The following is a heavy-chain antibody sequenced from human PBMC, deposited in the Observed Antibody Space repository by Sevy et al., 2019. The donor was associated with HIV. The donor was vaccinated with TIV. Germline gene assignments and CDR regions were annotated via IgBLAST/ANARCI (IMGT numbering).Heavy chain of an antibody. V-gene: IGHV3-48*03. CDR1: GFSFSNYE. CDR2: ISSSGSRI. Sequence: GGSLRLSCAASGFSFSNYEMNWVRQAPGKGLEWISYISSSGSRIYYADSVRGRFIISRDNAKNSLYLQMSSLRAEDTAVYYCARDLPTSATTVAHFDFWGQGTLVTVSS. CDR3: ARDLPTSATTVAHFDF. J-gene: IGHJ4*02. D-gene: IGHD4-17*01.